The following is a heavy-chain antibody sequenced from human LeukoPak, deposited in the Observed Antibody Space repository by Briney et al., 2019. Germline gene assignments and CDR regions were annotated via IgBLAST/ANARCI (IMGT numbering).Heavy chain of an antibody. CDR2: IYYSGST. D-gene: IGHD3-10*01. J-gene: IGHJ4*02. CDR1: GGSISSSSYY. V-gene: IGHV4-39*01. CDR3: ARLSYYYGSGTHY. Sequence: PSETLSLTCTVSGGSISSSSYYWGWIRQPPGKGLEWIGSIYYSGSTYYNPTLKSRVTISVDTSKNQFSLKLSSVTAADTAVYYCARLSYYYGSGTHYWGQGTLVTVSS.